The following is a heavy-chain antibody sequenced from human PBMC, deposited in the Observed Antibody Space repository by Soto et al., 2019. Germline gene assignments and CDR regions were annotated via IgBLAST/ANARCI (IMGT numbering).Heavy chain of an antibody. Sequence: EVQLVESGGGLVQPGGSLRLSCAASGFTVSSSNMRWVRQAPGKGLEWVSLIYSGGSTYYADSVKGRFTISRDNSKNTLFLQMNSVRADDTAMYYCARESSSGNSYFGYWGRGTLVAVSS. J-gene: IGHJ4*02. D-gene: IGHD1-26*01. CDR3: ARESSSGNSYFGY. CDR2: IYSGGST. V-gene: IGHV3-66*01. CDR1: GFTVSSSN.